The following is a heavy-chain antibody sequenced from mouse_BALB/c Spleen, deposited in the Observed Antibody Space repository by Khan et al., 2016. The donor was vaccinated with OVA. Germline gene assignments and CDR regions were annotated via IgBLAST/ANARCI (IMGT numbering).Heavy chain of an antibody. D-gene: IGHD2-14*01. CDR3: GRDGAYHRNDGWFAY. CDR2: INPTNGYT. CDR1: GYTFTSYT. V-gene: IGHV1-4*01. Sequence: QVQLQQSGAELARPGASVKMSCKASGYTFTSYTIHWIKKRPGQGLEWIGYINPTNGYTNSNQKFKDKATLTTDKSSTTAYLQLSSLTSDDSAVYNCGRDGAYHRNDGWFAYWGQGTLVTVSA. J-gene: IGHJ3*01.